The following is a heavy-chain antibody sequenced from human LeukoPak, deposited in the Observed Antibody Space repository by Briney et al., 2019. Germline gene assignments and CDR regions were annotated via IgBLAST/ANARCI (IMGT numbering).Heavy chain of an antibody. CDR2: IIPILGIA. CDR1: GGTFSSYA. Sequence: SVKVSCKASGGTFSSYAISWVRQAPGQWLEWMGRIIPILGIANYAQKFQGRVTITADKSTSTAYMELSSLRSEDTAVYYCARGVWGESLGDWGQGTLVTVSS. V-gene: IGHV1-69*04. CDR3: ARGVWGESLGD. D-gene: IGHD3-16*01. J-gene: IGHJ4*02.